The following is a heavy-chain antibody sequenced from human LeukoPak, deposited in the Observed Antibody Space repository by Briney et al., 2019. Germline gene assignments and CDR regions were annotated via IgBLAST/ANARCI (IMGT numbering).Heavy chain of an antibody. J-gene: IGHJ6*03. D-gene: IGHD3-10*01. V-gene: IGHV1-69*06. CDR3: ARGAGLWFGEFSYMDV. CDR2: IIPIFGTA. CDR1: GGTFSSYA. Sequence: ASVKVSCKASGGTFSSYAISWVRQAPGQGLEWMGGIIPIFGTANYAQKFQGRVTITADKSTSTAYMELSSLRSEDTAVYYCARGAGLWFGEFSYMDVWGKGTTVTISS.